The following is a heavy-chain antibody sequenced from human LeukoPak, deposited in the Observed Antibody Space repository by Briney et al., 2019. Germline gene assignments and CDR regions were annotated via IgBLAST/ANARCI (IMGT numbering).Heavy chain of an antibody. Sequence: ASVKVSCKASGHTFTGYYMHWVRQAPGQGLEWMGWINPNSGGTNYAQKFQGRVTMTRDTSISTAYMELSRLRSDDTAVYYCARDRIAARPNRIFDYWGQGTLVTVSS. CDR2: INPNSGGT. CDR1: GHTFTGYY. D-gene: IGHD6-6*01. CDR3: ARDRIAARPNRIFDY. J-gene: IGHJ4*02. V-gene: IGHV1-2*02.